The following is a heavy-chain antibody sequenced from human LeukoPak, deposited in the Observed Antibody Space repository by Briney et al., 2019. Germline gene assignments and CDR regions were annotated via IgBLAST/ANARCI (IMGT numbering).Heavy chain of an antibody. J-gene: IGHJ5*02. CDR1: GFSLSTRGVG. D-gene: IGHD4-17*01. CDR2: IYWNDDK. CDR3: AHRDYGDYEDWFDP. V-gene: IGHV2-5*01. Sequence: ESGPTLVQPTQTLTLTCTFSGFSLSTRGVGVGWIRQPPGKALEWLALIYWNDDKRYSPSLKSRLTITKDTSKNQVVLTMTNMDPVDTATYYCAHRDYGDYEDWFDPWGQGTLVAVSS.